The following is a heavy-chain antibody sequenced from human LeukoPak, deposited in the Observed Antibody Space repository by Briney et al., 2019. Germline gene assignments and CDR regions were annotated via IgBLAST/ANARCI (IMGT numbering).Heavy chain of an antibody. CDR3: AREYSNYGRYGMDV. CDR1: GFTFSSYA. J-gene: IGHJ6*02. CDR2: ISGSGGST. Sequence: GGSLRLSCAASGFTFSSYAMSWVRQAPGKGLEWVSAISGSGGSTYYADSVKGRFTISRDNAKNSLYLQMNSLRAEDTAVYYCAREYSNYGRYGMDVWGQGTTVTVSS. D-gene: IGHD4-4*01. V-gene: IGHV3-23*01.